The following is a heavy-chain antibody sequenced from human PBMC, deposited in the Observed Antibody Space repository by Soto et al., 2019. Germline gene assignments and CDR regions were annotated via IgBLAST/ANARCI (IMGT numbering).Heavy chain of an antibody. CDR2: IYWDDDK. CDR1: AVSLSTGGVG. Sequence: GSGPSGERTQTLTLTCTFAAVSLSTGGVGVGWIRQPPGKALEWLALIYWDDDKRYSPSLRSRLTITKDTSKNQVVLTMTNMDPVDTATYYCIQSRCGGDCLQSYASYYYYGMDVWGQGTTATVSS. V-gene: IGHV2-5*02. D-gene: IGHD2-21*02. J-gene: IGHJ6*02. CDR3: IQSRCGGDCLQSYASYYYYGMDV.